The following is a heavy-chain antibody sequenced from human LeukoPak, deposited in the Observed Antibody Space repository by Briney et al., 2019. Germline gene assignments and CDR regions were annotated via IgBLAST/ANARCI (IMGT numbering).Heavy chain of an antibody. CDR2: VNQGGTGK. CDR1: GFSFSSQW. V-gene: IGHV3-7*01. J-gene: IGHJ4*02. Sequence: GGSLRLSCAASGFSFSSQWMSWVRQAPGKGLEWVAIVNQGGTGKYYVDSVKGRFTISRDNSKNTLYLQMNSLRAEDTAVYYCARDPGYCDNTSCYAANFDYWGQGTLVTVSS. CDR3: ARDPGYCDNTSCYAANFDY. D-gene: IGHD2-2*01.